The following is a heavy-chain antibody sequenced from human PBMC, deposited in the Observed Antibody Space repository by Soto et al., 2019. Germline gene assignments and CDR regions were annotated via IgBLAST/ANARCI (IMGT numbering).Heavy chain of an antibody. CDR2: ISYDGTNK. CDR1: GFTFSSYG. Sequence: AGSLRLSCAASGFTFSSYGMHWVRQAPCKGLEWVAVISYDGTNKYYADSVKGRFTISRDNSKNTLYLQMNSLRVEDTAVYYCAKDFSYQGLFDYWGQGTLGTVSS. V-gene: IGHV3-30*18. D-gene: IGHD2-2*01. J-gene: IGHJ4*02. CDR3: AKDFSYQGLFDY.